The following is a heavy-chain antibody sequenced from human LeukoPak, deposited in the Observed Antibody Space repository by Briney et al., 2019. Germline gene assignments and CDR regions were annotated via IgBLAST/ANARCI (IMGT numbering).Heavy chain of an antibody. CDR2: IKQDGSEK. Sequence: PGGSLRLSCAAPGFTFSSYWMSWVRQAPGKGLEWVANIKQDGSEKYYVDSVKGRFTISRDNAKNSLYLQMNSLRAEDTAVYYCARDFDNTGYFDYWGQGTLVTVSS. CDR3: ARDFDNTGYFDY. J-gene: IGHJ4*02. CDR1: GFTFSSYW. V-gene: IGHV3-7*01. D-gene: IGHD3-9*01.